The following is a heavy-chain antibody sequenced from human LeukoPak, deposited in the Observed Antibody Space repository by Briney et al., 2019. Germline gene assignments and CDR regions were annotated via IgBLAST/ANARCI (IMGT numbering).Heavy chain of an antibody. CDR1: GYTFTSYG. CDR3: AKDPRYRGGENWFDP. CDR2: ISAYNGNT. J-gene: IGHJ5*02. Sequence: ASVKVSCKASGYTFTSYGISWVRQAPGQGLEWMGWISAYNGNTNYAQKLQGRVTMTTDTSTSTAYMELRSLRSDDTAVYYCAKDPRYRGGENWFDPWGQGTLVTVSS. D-gene: IGHD2-21*01. V-gene: IGHV1-18*01.